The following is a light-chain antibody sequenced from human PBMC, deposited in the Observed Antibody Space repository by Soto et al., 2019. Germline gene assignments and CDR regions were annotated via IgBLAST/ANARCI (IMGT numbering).Light chain of an antibody. CDR1: SGDIGSYNR. CDR3: CSYGGRSAYV. Sequence: QSVLTQPASVSGSPGQSITISCTGTSGDIGSYNRVSWYQQHPGKAPKLIIYEVTDRPSGVSNRFSGSKSANTASLTISGLQAEDEADYFCCSYGGRSAYVFGTGTKVTVL. CDR2: EVT. V-gene: IGLV2-23*02. J-gene: IGLJ1*01.